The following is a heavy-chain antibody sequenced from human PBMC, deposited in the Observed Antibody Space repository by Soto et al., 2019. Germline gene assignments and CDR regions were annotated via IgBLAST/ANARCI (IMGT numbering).Heavy chain of an antibody. J-gene: IGHJ6*02. CDR1: GYIFVNYG. D-gene: IGHD3-16*01. CDR2: ISPYTGNT. CDR3: VMVDNYVTPTPQDV. V-gene: IGHV1-18*01. Sequence: QVQLVQSGDEVKKPGASVKVSCKASGYIFVNYGIAWVRQAPGQGLEWMGWISPYTGNTHSATKIQGRLXXNXDTSTSTAYMDLGSLTSDDTAVYYCVMVDNYVTPTPQDVWGQGTTVTVSS.